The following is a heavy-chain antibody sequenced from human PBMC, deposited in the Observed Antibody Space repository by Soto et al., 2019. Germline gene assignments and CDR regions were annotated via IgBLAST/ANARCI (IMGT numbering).Heavy chain of an antibody. CDR3: AKRAGVSYGPFDL. J-gene: IGHJ4*02. CDR1: EFSFSSYG. Sequence: GGSLRLSCVASEFSFSSYGMTWVRQAPGRGLEWVSAIVGSGGGTNYADSVKGRFTISRDNSKNTLFLQMNSLRAEDTAVYYCAKRAGVSYGPFDLWGQGTLVTVSS. V-gene: IGHV3-23*01. D-gene: IGHD5-18*01. CDR2: IVGSGGGT.